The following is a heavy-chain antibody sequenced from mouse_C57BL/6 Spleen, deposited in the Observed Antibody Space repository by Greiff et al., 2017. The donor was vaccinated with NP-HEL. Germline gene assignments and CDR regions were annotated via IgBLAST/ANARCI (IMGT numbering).Heavy chain of an antibody. V-gene: IGHV1-69*01. CDR2: IDPSDSYT. CDR3: ARGDDGYFDY. J-gene: IGHJ2*01. CDR1: GYTFTSYW. Sequence: VQLQQPGAELVMPGASVKLSCKASGYTFTSYWMHWVKQRPGQGLEWIGEIDPSDSYTNYNQKFKGKSTLTVDKSSSTAYMQLSSLTSEDSAVYYCARGDDGYFDYWGQGTTLTVSS.